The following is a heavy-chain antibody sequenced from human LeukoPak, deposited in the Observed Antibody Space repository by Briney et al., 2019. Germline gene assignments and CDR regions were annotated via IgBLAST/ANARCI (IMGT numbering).Heavy chain of an antibody. V-gene: IGHV3-30*02. CDR1: GFAFSNYA. CDR2: IRYDGSNK. CDR3: AKDRQTITIFGVVNTPRANFDY. Sequence: PGGSLRLSCAASGFAFSNYAMYWVRQAPGKGLEWVAFIRYDGSNKNYADSVKGRFTISRDNFMSTVYLQMNSLRAEDTAVYYCAKDRQTITIFGVVNTPRANFDYWGQGTLVTVSS. J-gene: IGHJ4*02. D-gene: IGHD3-3*01.